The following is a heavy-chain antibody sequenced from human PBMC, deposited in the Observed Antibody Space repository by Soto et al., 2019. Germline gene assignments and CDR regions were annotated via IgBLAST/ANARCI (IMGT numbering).Heavy chain of an antibody. J-gene: IGHJ6*02. Sequence: SVKVSCKASGGTFSSYAISWVRQAPGQGLEWMGGIIPIFGTANYAQKFQGRVTITADESTSTADMELGSLRSEDTAVYYCARVPDKGGYYSRYDYYGMDVWGQGTTVTVPS. CDR1: GGTFSSYA. CDR2: IIPIFGTA. CDR3: ARVPDKGGYYSRYDYYGMDV. V-gene: IGHV1-69*13. D-gene: IGHD3-22*01.